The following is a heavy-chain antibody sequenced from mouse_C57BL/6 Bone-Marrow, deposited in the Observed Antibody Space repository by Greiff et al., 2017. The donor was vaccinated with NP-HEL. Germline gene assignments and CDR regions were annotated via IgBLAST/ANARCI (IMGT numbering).Heavy chain of an antibody. D-gene: IGHD2-2*01. CDR3: ASGGTMFRGAWFAY. Sequence: QVQLQQPGAELVMPGASVKLSCKASGYTFTSYWMHWVKQRPGQGLEWIGEIDPSDSYTNYNQKFKGKSTLTVDKSSSTAYMQLSSLTSEDSAVYYCASGGTMFRGAWFAYWGQGTLVTVSA. V-gene: IGHV1-69*01. CDR1: GYTFTSYW. CDR2: IDPSDSYT. J-gene: IGHJ3*01.